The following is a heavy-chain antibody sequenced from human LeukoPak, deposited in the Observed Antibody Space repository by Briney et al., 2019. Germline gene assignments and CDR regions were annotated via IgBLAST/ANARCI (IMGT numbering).Heavy chain of an antibody. Sequence: SETLSLTCAVCGGSFSGYYWSWIRQPPGKGLEWIGEINHSGSTNYNPSLKSRVTISVDTSKNQFSLQLNSVTPEDTAVYYCARGVFDGYSSGWALPYYYYYYMDVWGKGTTVTVSS. CDR1: GGSFSGYY. D-gene: IGHD6-19*01. V-gene: IGHV4-34*01. J-gene: IGHJ6*03. CDR2: INHSGST. CDR3: ARGVFDGYSSGWALPYYYYYYMDV.